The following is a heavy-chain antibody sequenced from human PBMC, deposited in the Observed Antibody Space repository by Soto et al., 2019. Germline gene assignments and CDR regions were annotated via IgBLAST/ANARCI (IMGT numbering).Heavy chain of an antibody. D-gene: IGHD1-7*01. Sequence: EVQLLESGGGLVQPGGSLRLSCAASGFTFSSYAMSWVRQAPGKGLEWVYAISGSGGSTYYADSVKGRFTISRDNSKNTLYRQMNSLRAEDTAVYYCAKVEQYNWNYAAFDYWGQGTLVTVSS. CDR2: ISGSGGST. CDR1: GFTFSSYA. CDR3: AKVEQYNWNYAAFDY. V-gene: IGHV3-23*01. J-gene: IGHJ4*02.